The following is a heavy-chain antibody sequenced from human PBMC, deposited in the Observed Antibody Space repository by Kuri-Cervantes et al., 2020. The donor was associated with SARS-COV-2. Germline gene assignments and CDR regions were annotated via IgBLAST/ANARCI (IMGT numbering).Heavy chain of an antibody. Sequence: ASVKVSCKASGYTFTSYGISWVRQAPGQGLEWMGWISAYIGNTNYAQKLQGRVTMTTDTSTSTAYMELRSLRSDDTAVYYCAREKLRYFDWSKPPTPEYYFDYWGQGTLVTVSS. V-gene: IGHV1-18*01. J-gene: IGHJ4*02. CDR1: GYTFTSYG. D-gene: IGHD3-9*01. CDR3: AREKLRYFDWSKPPTPEYYFDY. CDR2: ISAYIGNT.